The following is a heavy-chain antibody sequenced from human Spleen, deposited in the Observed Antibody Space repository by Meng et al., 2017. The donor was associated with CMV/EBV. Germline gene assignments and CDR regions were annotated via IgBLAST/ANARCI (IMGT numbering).Heavy chain of an antibody. CDR2: IRVYNGDT. J-gene: IGHJ5*02. Sequence: ASVKVSCKASGYTFTAHYFHWVRQAPGQGLEWLGWIRVYNGDTKYAQKFQDRVTMTTDTSTSTAYLELRSLRSDDTAVYYCARRGPSYCGVDCLAWFDPWGQGTLVTVSS. CDR3: ARRGPSYCGVDCLAWFDP. CDR1: GYTFTAHY. V-gene: IGHV1-18*04. D-gene: IGHD2-21*01.